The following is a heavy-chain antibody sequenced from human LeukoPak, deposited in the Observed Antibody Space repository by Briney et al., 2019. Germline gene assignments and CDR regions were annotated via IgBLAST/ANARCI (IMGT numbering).Heavy chain of an antibody. D-gene: IGHD6-6*01. V-gene: IGHV3-74*01. CDR1: GFTFSSYW. J-gene: IGHJ4*02. CDR3: ARDLDSSSPFGY. CDR2: INTDGSST. Sequence: PGGSLRLSCAASGFTFSSYWMHWVRQAPGKGLVWVSRINTDGSSTSYADSVKGRFTISRDNSKNTLYLQMNSLRAEDTAVYYCARDLDSSSPFGYWGQGTLVTVSS.